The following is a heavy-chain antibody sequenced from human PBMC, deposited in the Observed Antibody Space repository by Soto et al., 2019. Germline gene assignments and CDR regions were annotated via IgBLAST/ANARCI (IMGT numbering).Heavy chain of an antibody. V-gene: IGHV3-30-3*01. Sequence: QVQLVESGGGVVQPGRSLRLSCAASGFTFSSYAMHWVRQAPGKGLEWVAVISYDGSNKYYADSVKGRFTISRDNSKNTLYLQMNSLRAEDTAVYYCARDRGIAATYGMDVWGQGTTVTVSS. J-gene: IGHJ6*02. D-gene: IGHD6-13*01. CDR2: ISYDGSNK. CDR1: GFTFSSYA. CDR3: ARDRGIAATYGMDV.